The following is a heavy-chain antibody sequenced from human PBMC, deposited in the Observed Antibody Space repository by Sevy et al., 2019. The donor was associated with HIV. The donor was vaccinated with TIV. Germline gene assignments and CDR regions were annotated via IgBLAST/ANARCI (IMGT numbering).Heavy chain of an antibody. CDR3: ARYRDGYNYDY. D-gene: IGHD5-12*01. V-gene: IGHV3-33*01. Sequence: QLGGSLRLSCAASGFTFSTYDMHWVRQAPGKGLEWVALIWYDGTNKYYADSVKGRFTISRDNSKNTLSLQMNSLRAEDTAVYYCARYRDGYNYDYWGQGTLVTVSS. CDR1: GFTFSTYD. CDR2: IWYDGTNK. J-gene: IGHJ4*02.